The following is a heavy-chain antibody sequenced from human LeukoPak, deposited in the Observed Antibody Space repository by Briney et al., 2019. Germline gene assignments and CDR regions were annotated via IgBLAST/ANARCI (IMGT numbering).Heavy chain of an antibody. D-gene: IGHD6-19*01. J-gene: IGHJ4*02. Sequence: PGGSLRLSCAASGFTFSGSAMHWVRQASGKGLEWVGRIRSKANSYATAYAASVKGRFTISRDDSKNTAYLQMNSLRAEDTAIYYCAKGAVAGFDYWGQGTLVTVSS. V-gene: IGHV3-73*01. CDR3: AKGAVAGFDY. CDR2: IRSKANSYAT. CDR1: GFTFSGSA.